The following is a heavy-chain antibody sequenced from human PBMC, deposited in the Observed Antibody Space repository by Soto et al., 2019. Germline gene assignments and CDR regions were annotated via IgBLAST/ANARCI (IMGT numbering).Heavy chain of an antibody. J-gene: IGHJ6*03. V-gene: IGHV4-34*01. CDR1: GGSFSGYY. CDR3: ARGRKTNYYYYYYMDV. Sequence: PSETLSLTCAVYGGSFSGYYWSWIRQPPGKGLEWIGKINHSGSTNYNPSLKSRVTISVDTSKNQFSLKLSSVTAADTAVYYCARGRKTNYYYYYYMDVWGKGTTVTVSS. CDR2: INHSGST.